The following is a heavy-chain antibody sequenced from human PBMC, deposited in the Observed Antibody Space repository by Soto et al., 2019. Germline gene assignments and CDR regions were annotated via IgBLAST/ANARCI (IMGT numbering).Heavy chain of an antibody. CDR3: AHYDSSGYDAFDI. CDR1: AGSISSSSYY. Sequence: SETLSLTCSVSAGSISSSSYYWGWIRQPPGKGLEWIGSIYYSGSTYYNPSLKSRVTMSVDTSKNQFSLKLSSVTAADTAVYYCAHYDSSGYDAFDIWGQGTMVTVSS. J-gene: IGHJ3*02. D-gene: IGHD3-22*01. CDR2: IYYSGST. V-gene: IGHV4-39*07.